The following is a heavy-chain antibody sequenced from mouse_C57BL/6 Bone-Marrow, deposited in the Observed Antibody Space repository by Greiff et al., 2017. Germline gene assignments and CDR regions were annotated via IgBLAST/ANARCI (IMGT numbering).Heavy chain of an antibody. CDR1: GFTFSSYA. J-gene: IGHJ1*03. V-gene: IGHV5-4*03. CDR2: ISDGGSYT. Sequence: EVMLVESGGGLVKPGGSLKLSCAASGFTFSSYAMSWVRQTPEKRLEWVATISDGGSYTYYPDNVKGRFTISRDNAKNNLYLQMSHLKSEDTAMYYCGREGYGSSGWYFDVWGTGTTVTVSS. CDR3: GREGYGSSGWYFDV. D-gene: IGHD1-1*01.